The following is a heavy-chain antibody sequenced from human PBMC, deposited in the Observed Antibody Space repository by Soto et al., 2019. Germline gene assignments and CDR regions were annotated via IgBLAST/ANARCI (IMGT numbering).Heavy chain of an antibody. Sequence: EVQLLESGGGLVQPGGSLRLSCAASGFTFSSYAMSWVRQAPGKGREWVSAISGSGGSTYSADSVKGRFTISRANYKNTLYLQMNRLRAEDTDVYYCAKIYYDILTGYYRGYAFDIWGQETMVTVSS. J-gene: IGHJ3*02. V-gene: IGHV3-23*01. CDR1: GFTFSSYA. D-gene: IGHD3-9*01. CDR2: ISGSGGST. CDR3: AKIYYDILTGYYRGYAFDI.